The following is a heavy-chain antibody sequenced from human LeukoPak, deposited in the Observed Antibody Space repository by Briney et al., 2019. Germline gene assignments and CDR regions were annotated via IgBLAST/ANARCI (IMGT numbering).Heavy chain of an antibody. CDR3: ARGAVYSDY. CDR1: GGSISSYY. V-gene: IGHV4-59*01. Sequence: MPSETLSLTCTVSGGSISSYYWSWIRQPPGKGLEWIGYIYYSGSTNYNPSLKSRVTISVDTSKNQFSLKLSSVTAADTAVYYCARGAVYSDYWGQGTLVTVSS. CDR2: IYYSGST. J-gene: IGHJ4*02.